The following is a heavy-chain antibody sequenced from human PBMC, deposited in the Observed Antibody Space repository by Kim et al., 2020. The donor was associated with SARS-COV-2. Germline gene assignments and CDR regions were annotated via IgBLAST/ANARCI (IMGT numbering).Heavy chain of an antibody. J-gene: IGHJ4*02. D-gene: IGHD3-16*02. CDR1: GYTFTNYA. CDR3: AGVIWVTSRYPVY. CDR2: INTDTGNP. Sequence: ASVKVSCKASGYTFTNYAISWVRQAPGQGLEWMGWINTDTGNPTYAQAFTGRFVFSLDTSVSTSYLQISSLKAEDPALDYCAGVIWVTSRYPVYRRLGTL. V-gene: IGHV7-4-1*02.